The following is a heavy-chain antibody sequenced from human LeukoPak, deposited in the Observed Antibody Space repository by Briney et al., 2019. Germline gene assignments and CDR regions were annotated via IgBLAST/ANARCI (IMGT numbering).Heavy chain of an antibody. D-gene: IGHD3-22*01. V-gene: IGHV4-38-2*01. CDR1: GYSISSGYY. CDR2: IYHSGST. Sequence: SETLSLTCAVSGYSISSGYYWGWIRQPPGKGLEWIGSIYHSGSTYYNPSLKSRVTISVDTSKNQFSLKLSSVTAADTAVYYCARSPRYDSSGYYFRGDYWGQGTLVTVSS. J-gene: IGHJ4*02. CDR3: ARSPRYDSSGYYFRGDY.